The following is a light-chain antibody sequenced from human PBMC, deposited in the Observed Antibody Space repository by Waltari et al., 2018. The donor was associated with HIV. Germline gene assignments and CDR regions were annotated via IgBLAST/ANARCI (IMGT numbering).Light chain of an antibody. J-gene: IGLJ1*01. CDR2: DDS. Sequence: SYVLTQPPSVSVAPGQTARITCGGTHIGSRSAHRYQPKPGQAPVLGVYDDSDRPSGIPERFSGSNSGNTATLTISRVEAGDEADYYCQVWDSSSDHYVFGTGTKVTVL. V-gene: IGLV3-21*02. CDR1: HIGSRS. CDR3: QVWDSSSDHYV.